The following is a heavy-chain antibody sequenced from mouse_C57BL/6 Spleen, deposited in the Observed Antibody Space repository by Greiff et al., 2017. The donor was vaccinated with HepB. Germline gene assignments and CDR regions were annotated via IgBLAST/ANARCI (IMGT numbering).Heavy chain of an antibody. D-gene: IGHD1-1*01. Sequence: EVQVVESGGGLVQPKGSLKLSCAASGFSFNTYAMNWVRQAPGKGLEWVARIRSKSNNYATYYADSVKDRFTISRDDSESMLYLQMNNLKTEDTAMYCCVRPHGSSLAWFAYWGQGTLVTVSA. CDR2: IRSKSNNYAT. V-gene: IGHV10-1*01. CDR1: GFSFNTYA. CDR3: VRPHGSSLAWFAY. J-gene: IGHJ3*01.